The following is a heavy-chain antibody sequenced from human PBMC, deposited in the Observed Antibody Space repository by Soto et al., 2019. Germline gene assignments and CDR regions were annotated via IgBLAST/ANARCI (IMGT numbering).Heavy chain of an antibody. CDR2: ISWNSGSI. CDR3: AKDIVATIKYYMDV. J-gene: IGHJ6*03. V-gene: IGHV3-9*01. D-gene: IGHD5-12*01. CDR1: GFTFDDYA. Sequence: EVQLVESGGGLVQPGRSLRLSFAASGFTFDDYAMHWVRQAPGKGLEWVSGISWNSGSIGYADSVKGRFTISRDNAKNSLYLQMNSLRAEDTALYYCAKDIVATIKYYMDVWGKGTTVTVSS.